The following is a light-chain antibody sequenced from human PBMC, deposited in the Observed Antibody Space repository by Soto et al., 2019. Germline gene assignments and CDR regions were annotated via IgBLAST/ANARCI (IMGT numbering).Light chain of an antibody. J-gene: IGKJ3*01. V-gene: IGKV3-20*01. CDR3: QQYGSSPRFT. CDR2: GAS. CDR1: QSIGSTY. Sequence: EIVLTQSPGTLSLSPGERATLSCRASQSIGSTYLAWYQQKPGQAPRLLIYGASSRATGIPDRFSGSGSGTDFTLTISRLEPEDFAVYYCQQYGSSPRFTFAPGTKVDFK.